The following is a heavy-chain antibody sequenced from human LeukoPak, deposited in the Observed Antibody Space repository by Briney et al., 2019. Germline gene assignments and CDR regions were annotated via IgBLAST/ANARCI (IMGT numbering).Heavy chain of an antibody. CDR2: ISGSGGST. J-gene: IGHJ4*02. CDR1: GFTFSSYA. D-gene: IGHD1-1*01. Sequence: GGSLRLSCAASGFTFSSYAMSWVRQAPAKGLEWVSGISGSGGSTYYADSVKGRFTISRDNSKNTLYLQMNSLRAEDTAVYYRAKATRGYGEFDYWGQGTLVTVSS. CDR3: AKATRGYGEFDY. V-gene: IGHV3-23*01.